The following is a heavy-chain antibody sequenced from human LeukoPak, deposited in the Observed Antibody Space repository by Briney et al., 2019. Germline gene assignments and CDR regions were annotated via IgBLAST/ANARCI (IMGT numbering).Heavy chain of an antibody. Sequence: GGSLRLSCVASGFTFGSYAMTWVRQAPGKGLEWVSSISLSGSSTYFADSVKGRFTISRDNAKNTLYLQMNSLRADDTALYYCARGEYPHAFDIWGQGTMVSVSS. CDR1: GFTFGSYA. J-gene: IGHJ3*02. CDR3: ARGEYPHAFDI. CDR2: ISLSGSST. V-gene: IGHV3-23*01. D-gene: IGHD2-2*02.